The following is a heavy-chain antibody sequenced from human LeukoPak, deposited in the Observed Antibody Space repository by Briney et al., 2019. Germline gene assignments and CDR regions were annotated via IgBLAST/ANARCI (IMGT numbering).Heavy chain of an antibody. V-gene: IGHV3-30-3*01. J-gene: IGHJ4*02. D-gene: IGHD4-11*01. CDR2: ISYDGSNK. CDR3: ARDVSRDYTLYSPYYDY. CDR1: GFTFSSYA. Sequence: PGGSLRLSCAASGFTFSSYAMHWVRQAPGKGLEWVAVISYDGSNKYYADSVKGRFTISRDNSKNTLYLQMNSLRAEDTAVYYCARDVSRDYTLYSPYYDYWGQGTLVTVSS.